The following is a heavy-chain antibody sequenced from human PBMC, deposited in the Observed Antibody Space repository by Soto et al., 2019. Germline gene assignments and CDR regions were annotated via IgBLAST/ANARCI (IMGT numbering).Heavy chain of an antibody. CDR1: GFTFSSYA. D-gene: IGHD6-19*01. CDR2: LSSGGST. CDR3: AKLRSHSSGWPTAAHMDV. Sequence: GGSLRLSCAASGFTFSSYAMTWVRQAPGKGLEWVSSLSSGGSTYYADSVKGRFTISRDNSKNTLYLQMNSLRAEDTAVYYCAKLRSHSSGWPTAAHMDVWGKGTTVTVSS. V-gene: IGHV3-23*01. J-gene: IGHJ6*03.